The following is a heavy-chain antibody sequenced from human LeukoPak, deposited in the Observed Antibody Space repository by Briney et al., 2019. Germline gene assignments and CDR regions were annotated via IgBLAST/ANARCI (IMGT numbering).Heavy chain of an antibody. V-gene: IGHV1-2*02. CDR3: TRVQTSWVAVDAFDI. D-gene: IGHD1-1*01. J-gene: IGHJ3*02. CDR2: INPNSGGT. Sequence: ASVKVPCKASGYTFTGYYMHWVRQAPGQGLEWMGWINPNSGGTNYAQKFQGRVTMTRDTSINTAYMDLSGLRSDDTAVYYCTRVQTSWVAVDAFDIWGQGTMVTVSS. CDR1: GYTFTGYY.